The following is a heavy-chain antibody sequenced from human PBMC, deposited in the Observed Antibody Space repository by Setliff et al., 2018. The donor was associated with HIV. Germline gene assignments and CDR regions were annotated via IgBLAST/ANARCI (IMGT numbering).Heavy chain of an antibody. D-gene: IGHD1-26*01. J-gene: IGHJ6*02. CDR2: INPKTGDT. V-gene: IGHV1-2*04. CDR3: ARKRVGFDGIDV. Sequence: GASVKVSCKTSGYTFNDYYIQWVRQTPGQGLEWVGWINPKTGDTSYAQKFHGWVTLTRDTSITTAYLEVRSDDTAVYYCARKRVGFDGIDVWGQGTTVTVSS. CDR1: GYTFNDYY.